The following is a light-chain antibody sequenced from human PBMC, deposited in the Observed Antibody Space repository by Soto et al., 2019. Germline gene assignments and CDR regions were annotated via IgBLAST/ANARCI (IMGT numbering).Light chain of an antibody. Sequence: QSVLTQPASVSGSPGQSITISCTGTSSDVGGYNYVSWYQQHPGKAPKLMIYEVSNRPSGVSNRFSGSKSGDTASLTISGLQAEDEADYSCSSSTNSPTRVFGTGTKVTVL. CDR2: EVS. J-gene: IGLJ1*01. V-gene: IGLV2-14*01. CDR1: SSDVGGYNY. CDR3: SSSTNSPTRV.